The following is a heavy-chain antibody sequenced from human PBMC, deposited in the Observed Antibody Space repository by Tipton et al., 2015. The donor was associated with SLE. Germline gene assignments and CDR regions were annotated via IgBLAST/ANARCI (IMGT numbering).Heavy chain of an antibody. D-gene: IGHD3-22*01. Sequence: GSLRLSCAASGFTFSSYWMHWVRHVPGKGLGWVSRINSDGRSTTYADSVKGRFTSSRDNAKNTLYLHMNSLRAEDTAVYYCARVDYYDRSGYYDYYYYGMDVWGQGLLVPVSS. V-gene: IGHV3-74*03. CDR3: ARVDYYDRSGYYDYYYYGMDV. J-gene: IGHJ6*02. CDR2: INSDGRST. CDR1: GFTFSSYW.